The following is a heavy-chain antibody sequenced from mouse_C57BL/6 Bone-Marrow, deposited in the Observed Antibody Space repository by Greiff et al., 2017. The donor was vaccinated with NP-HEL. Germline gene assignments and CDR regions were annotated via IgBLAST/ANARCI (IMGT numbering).Heavy chain of an antibody. V-gene: IGHV14-2*01. CDR3: ARTFVHWLRAMDY. CDR2: IDPEDGDT. Sequence: VQLQQSGAELVKPGASVKLSCTASGFNIKDYYMHWVKQRTEQGLEWIGRIDPEDGDTKYAPKFQGKATITADTSSNTAYLQLSSLTSEDTAVYYCARTFVHWLRAMDYWGQGTSVTVSS. D-gene: IGHD2-2*01. CDR1: GFNIKDYY. J-gene: IGHJ4*01.